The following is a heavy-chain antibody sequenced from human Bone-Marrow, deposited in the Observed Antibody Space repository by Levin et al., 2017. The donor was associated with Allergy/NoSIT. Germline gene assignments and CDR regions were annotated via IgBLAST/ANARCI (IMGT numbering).Heavy chain of an antibody. CDR3: ARERITGTTWGGIYGMDV. CDR2: ISGSGGTT. CDR1: GFTFYSYA. J-gene: IGHJ6*04. V-gene: IGHV3-23*01. Sequence: GESLKISCSASGFTFYSYAMNWVRQAPGKGLEWVSSISGSGGTTYYADSVKGRFTISRDNSRNTLYLEMNILRAEDTAVYYCARERITGTTWGGIYGMDVWGKGTTLTVSS. D-gene: IGHD1-7*01.